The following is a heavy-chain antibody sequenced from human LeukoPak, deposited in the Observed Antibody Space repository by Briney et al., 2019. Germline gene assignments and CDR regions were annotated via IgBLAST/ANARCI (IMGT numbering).Heavy chain of an antibody. D-gene: IGHD3-22*01. V-gene: IGHV3-23*01. CDR2: ISGSGDST. CDR3: AKDDYYDSSGYYGY. CDR1: GFTFSSYA. J-gene: IGHJ4*02. Sequence: GGSLRLSCAASGFTFSSYAMSWVRQAPGKGLEWVLAISGSGDSTYYADSVKGRFTISRDNSKNTLYLQMNSLRAEDTAVYYCAKDDYYDSSGYYGYWGQGTLVTVSS.